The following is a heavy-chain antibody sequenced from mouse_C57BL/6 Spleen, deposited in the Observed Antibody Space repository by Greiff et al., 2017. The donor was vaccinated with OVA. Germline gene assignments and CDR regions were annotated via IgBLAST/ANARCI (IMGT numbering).Heavy chain of an antibody. CDR2: IDPETGGT. CDR1: GYTFTDYE. D-gene: IGHD2-4*01. V-gene: IGHV1-15*01. CDR3: TRKGIYYDYDGYAMDY. Sequence: QVQLQQSGAELVRPGASVTLSCKASGYTFTDYEMHWVKQTPVHGLEWIGAIDPETGGTAYNQKFKGKAILTADKSSSTAYMELRSLTSEDSAVYYCTRKGIYYDYDGYAMDYWGQGTSVTVSS. J-gene: IGHJ4*01.